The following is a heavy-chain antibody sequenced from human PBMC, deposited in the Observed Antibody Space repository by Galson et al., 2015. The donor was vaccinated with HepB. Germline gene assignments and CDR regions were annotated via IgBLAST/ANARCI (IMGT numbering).Heavy chain of an antibody. D-gene: IGHD2-21*02. J-gene: IGHJ4*02. CDR1: GFTFSSYG. Sequence: SLRLSCAASGFTFSSYGMHWVRQAPGKGLEWVAVIWYDGSNKYYADSVKGRFTISRDNSKNTLYLQMNSLRAEDTAVYYCARDLVPYCGGDCYPDYWGQGTLVTVSS. CDR2: IWYDGSNK. CDR3: ARDLVPYCGGDCYPDY. V-gene: IGHV3-33*01.